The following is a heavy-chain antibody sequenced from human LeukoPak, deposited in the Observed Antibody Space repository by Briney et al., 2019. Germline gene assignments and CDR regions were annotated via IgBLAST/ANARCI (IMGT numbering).Heavy chain of an antibody. CDR1: GFAFNTYG. V-gene: IGHV3-33*01. CDR3: ARDERACYFDY. CDR2: IWYDGSDK. J-gene: IGHJ4*02. Sequence: HPRGSLRLSCAASGFAFNTYGMHWVRQAPDKGLEWVAVIWYDGSDKYYADSVKGRFTISRDNSKNTLYLQMNSLRAEDTAVYYCARDERACYFDYWGQGTLVTVSS.